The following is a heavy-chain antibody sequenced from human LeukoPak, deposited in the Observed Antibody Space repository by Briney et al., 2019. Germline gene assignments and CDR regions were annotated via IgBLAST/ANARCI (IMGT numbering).Heavy chain of an antibody. V-gene: IGHV3-30*02. CDR1: GFTFSSYG. J-gene: IGHJ4*02. CDR2: IRYEGSNK. D-gene: IGHD6-13*01. CDR3: AKNLAGTLFDY. Sequence: PGGSLRLSCAASGFTFSSYGMHWVRQAPGKGLEWVAFIRYEGSNKYYADSVKGRFTISRDNSKNTLYLQMNSLRAEDTAVYYCAKNLAGTLFDYWGQGTLVTVSS.